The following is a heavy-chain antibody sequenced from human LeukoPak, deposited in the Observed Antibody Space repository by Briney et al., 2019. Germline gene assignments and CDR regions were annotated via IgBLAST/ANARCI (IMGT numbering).Heavy chain of an antibody. Sequence: PSETLSLTCTVSGGSISSSGYYWGWIRHPPGKGMEWIGRIYDRGATYYNPSLKDRVTISVDTSKNQFSLKLSCVPAADKAVYYCARGLAVVPAPHYYFDYWGQGCLVTVSS. V-gene: IGHV4-39*01. CDR1: GGSISSSGYY. D-gene: IGHD2-2*01. CDR2: IYDRGAT. CDR3: ARGLAVVPAPHYYFDY. J-gene: IGHJ4*02.